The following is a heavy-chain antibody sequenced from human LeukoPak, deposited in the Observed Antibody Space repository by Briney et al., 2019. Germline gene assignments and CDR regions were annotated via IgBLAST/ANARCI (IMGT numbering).Heavy chain of an antibody. J-gene: IGHJ6*03. D-gene: IGHD1-26*01. Sequence: GGSLRLSCAASGFTFSSYSMNWVRQAPGKGLEWVSYISSSSSTIYYADSVKGRFTISRDNSKNTLYLQMNSLRAEDTAVYYCAGYGGSYPYYMDVWGKGTTVTISS. CDR2: ISSSSSTI. V-gene: IGHV3-48*01. CDR3: AGYGGSYPYYMDV. CDR1: GFTFSSYS.